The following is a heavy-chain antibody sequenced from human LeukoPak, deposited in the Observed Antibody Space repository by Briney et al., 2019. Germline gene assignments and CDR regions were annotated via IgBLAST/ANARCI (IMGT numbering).Heavy chain of an antibody. J-gene: IGHJ4*02. V-gene: IGHV4-34*01. D-gene: IGHD5-18*01. CDR2: INHSGST. CDR1: GGSFSGYY. Sequence: PSETLSLTCAVYGGSFSGYYWSWIRQPPGKGLEWIGEINHSGSTNYNPSLKSRVTISVDTSKNQFSLKLSSVTAADTAVYYCARGQRYSYGRWGQGTLVTVSS. CDR3: ARGQRYSYGR.